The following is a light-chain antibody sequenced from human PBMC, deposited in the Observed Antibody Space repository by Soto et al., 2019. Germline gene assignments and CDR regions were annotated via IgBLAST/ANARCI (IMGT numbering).Light chain of an antibody. J-gene: IGLJ2*01. Sequence: QSVLTQPASVSWSPGQSITISCTGTRSDIGGCNYVSWYQQHPGKAPKLIIYDVTNRPSGVSNRFSGSKSANTASLTISGLQTEDEADYYCSSCTSSNTHVVFGGGTKLTVL. CDR1: RSDIGGCNY. CDR3: SSCTSSNTHVV. CDR2: DVT. V-gene: IGLV2-14*01.